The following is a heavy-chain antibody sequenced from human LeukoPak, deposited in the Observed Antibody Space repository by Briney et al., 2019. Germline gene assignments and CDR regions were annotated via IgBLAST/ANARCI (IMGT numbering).Heavy chain of an antibody. J-gene: IGHJ4*02. Sequence: GASVKVSCKASGYTFTGYYMHWVRQAPGQGLEWMGWINPNSGGTNYAQKFQGRVTMTRDTSISTAYMELSRLRSDDTAVYYCARDRLWFGEDFDYWGQGTLVTVSS. CDR1: GYTFTGYY. CDR2: INPNSGGT. V-gene: IGHV1-2*02. D-gene: IGHD3-10*01. CDR3: ARDRLWFGEDFDY.